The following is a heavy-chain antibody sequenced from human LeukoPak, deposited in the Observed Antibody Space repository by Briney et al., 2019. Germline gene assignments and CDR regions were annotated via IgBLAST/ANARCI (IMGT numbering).Heavy chain of an antibody. CDR2: IHTSGST. V-gene: IGHV4-4*07. CDR3: ARDRYYYDSSGYYRFDY. Sequence: SETLSLTCSVSGDSISYFYWSWIRQAAGKGLEWIGRIHTSGSTNYNPSLKSRVTMSVDTSKNQFSLKLRSVTAADTAVYYCARDRYYYDSSGYYRFDYWGQGTLVTVSS. CDR1: GDSISYFY. D-gene: IGHD3-22*01. J-gene: IGHJ4*02.